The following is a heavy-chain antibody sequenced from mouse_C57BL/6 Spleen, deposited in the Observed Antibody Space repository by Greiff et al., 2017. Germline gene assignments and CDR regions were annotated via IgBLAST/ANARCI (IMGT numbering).Heavy chain of an antibody. CDR3: TTQGTTVLNYFDY. CDR2: IDPGTGGT. Sequence: QVQLQQSGAELVRPGASVTLSCKASGYTFTDYEMHWVKQTPVHGLEWIGAIDPGTGGTAYNQKFKGKAILTADKSSSTAYMELLSLTYEDSAVYYCTTQGTTVLNYFDYWGQGTTLTVSS. CDR1: GYTFTDYE. J-gene: IGHJ2*01. V-gene: IGHV1-15*01. D-gene: IGHD1-1*01.